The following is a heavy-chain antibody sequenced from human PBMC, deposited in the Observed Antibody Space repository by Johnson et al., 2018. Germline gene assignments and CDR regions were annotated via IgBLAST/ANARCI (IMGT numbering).Heavy chain of an antibody. V-gene: IGHV3-30*03. Sequence: VQLVESGGGLIQPGGSLRLSCGVSGFLFSDFGMHWVRQAPGKGLEWVAGLSYDGSDEYYADFVKGRFTISRDNSKNSLHLQMNSLRVEDTAIYYCARSNYRGVKNYMEVRGKGTTVTVSS. J-gene: IGHJ6*03. CDR3: ARSNYRGVKNYMEV. CDR2: LSYDGSDE. CDR1: GFLFSDFG. D-gene: IGHD3-16*02.